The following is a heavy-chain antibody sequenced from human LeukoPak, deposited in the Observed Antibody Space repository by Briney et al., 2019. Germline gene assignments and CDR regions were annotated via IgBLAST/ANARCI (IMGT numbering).Heavy chain of an antibody. D-gene: IGHD6-13*01. CDR1: GGSISSTSYY. CDR3: ARAGRVRYSSSWSSLNFDY. J-gene: IGHJ4*02. V-gene: IGHV4-39*01. Sequence: PSETLSLTCTVSGGSISSTSYYWGWIRQPPGKGLEWIGSIYYSGSTYYNPSLKSRVTISVDTSKNQFSLKLSSVTAADTAVYYCARAGRVRYSSSWSSLNFDYWGQGTLVTVSS. CDR2: IYYSGST.